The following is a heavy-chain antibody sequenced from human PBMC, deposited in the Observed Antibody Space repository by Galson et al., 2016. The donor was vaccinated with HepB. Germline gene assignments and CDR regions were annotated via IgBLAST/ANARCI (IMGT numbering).Heavy chain of an antibody. D-gene: IGHD2-2*01. CDR2: IWYDGSDK. CDR1: GFTFSSYG. J-gene: IGHJ6*02. Sequence: SLRLSCAASGFTFSSYGMHWVRQASGKGLEWVAIIWYDGSDKYYADSVKGRFTISRDNSKNTLYLQMNSLRAEDTAVYYCARDPQYQLTNYYYYGRDVWGQGTLVTVSS. CDR3: ARDPQYQLTNYYYYGRDV. V-gene: IGHV3-33*01.